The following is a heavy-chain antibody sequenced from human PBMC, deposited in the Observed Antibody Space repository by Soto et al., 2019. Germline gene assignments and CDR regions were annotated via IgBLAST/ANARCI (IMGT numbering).Heavy chain of an antibody. CDR3: ARDRTMIVVALSYYYYGMDV. CDR2: IIPIFGTA. V-gene: IGHV1-69*13. D-gene: IGHD3-22*01. J-gene: IGHJ6*02. CDR1: GGTFSSYA. Sequence: SVKVSCKASGGTFSSYAISWVRQAPGQGLEWMGGIIPIFGTANYAQKFQGRVTITADESTSTAYMELSSLRSEDTAVYYCARDRTMIVVALSYYYYGMDVWGQGTTVTVSS.